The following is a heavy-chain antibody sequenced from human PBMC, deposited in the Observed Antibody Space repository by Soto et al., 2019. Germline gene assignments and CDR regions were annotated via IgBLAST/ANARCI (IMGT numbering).Heavy chain of an antibody. Sequence: EVQLLESGGGLVQPGESLRLSCAASGFTFSRYAMMWVRQSPGKGQEWVAGMTGSGGDIRYADSVKGRFTISRDNAKNSLYLQMDSLRADDTAVYYCARGARPHPTYYYSMDVWGQGTTVTVSS. CDR1: GFTFSRYA. CDR3: ARGARPHPTYYYSMDV. CDR2: MTGSGGDI. J-gene: IGHJ6*02. V-gene: IGHV3-23*01. D-gene: IGHD6-6*01.